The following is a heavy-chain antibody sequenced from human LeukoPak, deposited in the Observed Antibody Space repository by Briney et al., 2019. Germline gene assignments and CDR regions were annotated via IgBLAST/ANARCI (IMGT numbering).Heavy chain of an antibody. CDR1: GFTFSSFS. V-gene: IGHV3-21*04. CDR2: ISPGSDYI. J-gene: IGHJ4*02. CDR3: AKVRTGHYFDY. D-gene: IGHD1-1*01. Sequence: PGGSLRLSCAGSGFTFSSFSMNWVRQAPGKGLEWVSSISPGSDYIYYADSVKGRFTISRDNSNNTLFLQMNSLRAEDTAVYYCAKVRTGHYFDYWGQGTLVTVSS.